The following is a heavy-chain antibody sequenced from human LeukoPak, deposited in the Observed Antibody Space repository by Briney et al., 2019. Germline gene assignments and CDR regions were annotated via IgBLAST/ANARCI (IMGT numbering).Heavy chain of an antibody. CDR3: ARDPGGGYVFGYYYYGMDV. J-gene: IGHJ6*02. V-gene: IGHV3-21*01. D-gene: IGHD5-12*01. CDR1: GFTFSTYS. CDR2: SSSSSSYI. Sequence: GGSLRLSCAASGFTFSTYSMDWVRQAPGKGLEWVSSSSSSSSYIYYADSVKGRFTISRDNAKNSLYLQMNSLRAEDTAVYYCARDPGGGYVFGYYYYGMDVWGQGTTVTVSS.